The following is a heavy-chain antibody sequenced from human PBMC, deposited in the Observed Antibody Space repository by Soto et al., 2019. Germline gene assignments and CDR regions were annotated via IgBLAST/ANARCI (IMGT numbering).Heavy chain of an antibody. J-gene: IGHJ6*02. CDR2: MNPNSGNT. CDR3: ARCLTMVRDSYESWPYYYGMDV. V-gene: IGHV1-8*01. CDR1: GYTFTSYD. D-gene: IGHD3-10*01. Sequence: GASVKVSCKASGYTFTSYDINWVRQATGQGLEWMGWMNPNSGNTGYAQKFQGRVTMTRNTSISTAYMELSSLRSEDTAVYYCARCLTMVRDSYESWPYYYGMDVWGQGTTVTVSS.